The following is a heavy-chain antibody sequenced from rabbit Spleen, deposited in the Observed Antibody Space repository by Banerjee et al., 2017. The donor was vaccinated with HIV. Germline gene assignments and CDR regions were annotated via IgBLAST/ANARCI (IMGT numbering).Heavy chain of an antibody. CDR2: IYTDNSGST. V-gene: IGHV1S40*01. J-gene: IGHJ4*01. CDR1: GFSFSNTYY. CDR3: ARDLPNYYSSGWNSL. Sequence: QSLEESGGDLVKPGASLTLTCTASGFSFSNTYYMCWVRQAPGKGLELIACIYTDNSGSTYYASWAKGRFTISKTSSTTVTLQMTSLTAADTATYFCARDLPNYYSSGWNSLWGPGTLVTVS. D-gene: IGHD4-1*01.